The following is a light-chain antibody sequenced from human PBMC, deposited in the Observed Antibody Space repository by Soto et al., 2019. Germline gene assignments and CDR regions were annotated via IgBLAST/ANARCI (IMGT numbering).Light chain of an antibody. Sequence: QSALTQPASVSGSPGQSITISCTGSSSDVGSYNLVSWYQQHPGKAPKLMIYEDSKRPSGVSNRFSGSKSGNTASLTISGLQAEDEADYYCSSFTRSSTYVFGSGTKLTVL. CDR1: SSDVGSYNL. CDR2: EDS. J-gene: IGLJ1*01. V-gene: IGLV2-14*02. CDR3: SSFTRSSTYV.